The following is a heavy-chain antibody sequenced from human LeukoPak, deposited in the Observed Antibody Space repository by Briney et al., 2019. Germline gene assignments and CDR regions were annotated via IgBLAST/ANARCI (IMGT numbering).Heavy chain of an antibody. Sequence: SETLSLTCAVYGGSFSGYYWSWIRQPPGKGLEWIGEINHSGSTNYNPSLKSRVTISVDTSKNQFSLKLSSVTAADTAVYYCARLGWGIVGATPYFDYWGQGTLVTVSS. CDR2: INHSGST. CDR3: ARLGWGIVGATPYFDY. V-gene: IGHV4-34*01. CDR1: GGSFSGYY. D-gene: IGHD1-26*01. J-gene: IGHJ4*02.